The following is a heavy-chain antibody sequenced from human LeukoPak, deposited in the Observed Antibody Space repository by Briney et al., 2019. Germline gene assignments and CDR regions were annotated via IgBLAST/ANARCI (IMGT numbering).Heavy chain of an antibody. CDR2: IYYSGST. Sequence: PSETLSLTCTVSGGSISSYYWSWTRQPPGKGLEWIGYIYYSGSTNYNPSLKSRVTISVDTSKNQFSLKLSSVTAADTAVYYCASSQITMVRGVTNYFDYWGQGTLVTVSS. J-gene: IGHJ4*02. D-gene: IGHD3-10*01. V-gene: IGHV4-59*01. CDR3: ASSQITMVRGVTNYFDY. CDR1: GGSISSYY.